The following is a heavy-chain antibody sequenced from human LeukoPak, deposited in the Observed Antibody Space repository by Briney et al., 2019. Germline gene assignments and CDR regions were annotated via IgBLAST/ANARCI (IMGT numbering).Heavy chain of an antibody. J-gene: IGHJ4*02. D-gene: IGHD5-24*01. V-gene: IGHV4-30-4*08. CDR3: ARSDGYNGFIDY. Sequence: SETLSLTCTVSGGSISSGDYYWSWIRQPPGKGLEWIGYTYYSGSTYYNPSLKSRVTISVDTSKNQFSLKLSSVTAADTAVYYCARSDGYNGFIDYWGQGTLVTVSS. CDR1: GGSISSGDYY. CDR2: TYYSGST.